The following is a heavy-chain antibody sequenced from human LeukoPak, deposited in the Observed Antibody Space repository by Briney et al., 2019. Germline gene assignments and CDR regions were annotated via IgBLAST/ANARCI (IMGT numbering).Heavy chain of an antibody. Sequence: ASVTVSCTASGYTFTIYAMNWVRQAPGQGLEWMGWINANSGNPTYAQGFTGRFVFSLDTSVSTAYLQISSLKAEDTAVYYCTRDYRTSSFDPWGQGTLVTVSS. CDR3: TRDYRTSSFDP. J-gene: IGHJ5*02. V-gene: IGHV7-4-1*02. D-gene: IGHD2-2*01. CDR2: INANSGNP. CDR1: GYTFTIYA.